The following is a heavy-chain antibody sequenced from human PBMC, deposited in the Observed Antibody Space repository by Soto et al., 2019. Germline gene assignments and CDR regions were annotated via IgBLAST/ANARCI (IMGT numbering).Heavy chain of an antibody. CDR1: GGSFSGYY. J-gene: IGHJ4*02. V-gene: IGHV4-34*01. Sequence: QVQLQQWGAGLLKPSETLSLTCDVYGGSFSGYYWNWIRQPPGKGREWMGEINHSGSTNYNPSPKSRVTISVDTSKNQFSLKLSSVTAADTAVYYCARGYCRNFDYWGQGNLVTVSS. CDR2: INHSGST. CDR3: ARGYCRNFDY. D-gene: IGHD2-15*01.